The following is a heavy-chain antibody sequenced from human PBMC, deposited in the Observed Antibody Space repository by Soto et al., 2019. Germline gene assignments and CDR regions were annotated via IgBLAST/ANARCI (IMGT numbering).Heavy chain of an antibody. Sequence: GSGPTLVNPTQTLTLTCTLSGFSLSTSGVGVGWIRQSPGKALEWLAVIYWDDVKHYSPSLERRLTITKDTSESEVVLTMTNMDPVDTATYYCARKGSGDYALDYWGQGILVTVS. CDR1: GFSLSTSGVG. V-gene: IGHV2-5*02. CDR2: IYWDDVK. J-gene: IGHJ4*02. CDR3: ARKGSGDYALDY. D-gene: IGHD4-17*01.